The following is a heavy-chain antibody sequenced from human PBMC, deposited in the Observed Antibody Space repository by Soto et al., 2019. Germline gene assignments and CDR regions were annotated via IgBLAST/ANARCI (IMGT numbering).Heavy chain of an antibody. CDR1: GGSISYYY. J-gene: IGHJ4*02. Sequence: SETLSLTCTVSGGSISYYYWSWIRQPPGKGLEWIGYINYSGSTNYNPSLKSRVTISVDTSKNQFSLKLSSVTAADTAVYYCAGHRSSSTYYYFDYWGQGTRVTVSS. D-gene: IGHD2-2*01. CDR3: AGHRSSSTYYYFDY. CDR2: INYSGST. V-gene: IGHV4-59*08.